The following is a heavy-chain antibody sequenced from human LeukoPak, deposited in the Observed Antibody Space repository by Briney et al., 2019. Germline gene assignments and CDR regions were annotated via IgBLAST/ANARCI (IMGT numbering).Heavy chain of an antibody. CDR1: GFTFSSYA. V-gene: IGHV3-23*01. J-gene: IGHJ4*02. Sequence: GGSLRLSCAASGFTFSSYAMSWVRQAPGKGLEWVSGISGSGDITYYADSVKGRFTISRDNSKNTLYVQVNSLGTEDTAAYYCAKGSYYDSSGSFYFDYWGQGTLVTVSS. D-gene: IGHD3-22*01. CDR2: ISGSGDIT. CDR3: AKGSYYDSSGSFYFDY.